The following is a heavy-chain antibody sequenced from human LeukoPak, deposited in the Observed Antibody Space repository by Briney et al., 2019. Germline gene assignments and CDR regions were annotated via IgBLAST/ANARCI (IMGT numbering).Heavy chain of an antibody. CDR2: INHSGST. CDR3: ARDEDYSSGRYTDY. V-gene: IGHV4-34*01. D-gene: IGHD6-19*01. CDR1: GGSFSGYY. J-gene: IGHJ4*02. Sequence: PSETLSLTCAVYGGSFSGYYWSWIRQPPGKGLEWIGEINHSGSTNYNPSLKSRVTISVDTSKNQFSLKLSSVTAADTAVYYCARDEDYSSGRYTDYWGQGTLVTVSS.